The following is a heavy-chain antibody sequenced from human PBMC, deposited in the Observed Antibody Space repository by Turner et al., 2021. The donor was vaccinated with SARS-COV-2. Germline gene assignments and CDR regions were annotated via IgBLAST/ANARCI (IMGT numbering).Heavy chain of an antibody. CDR2: IWYDGRNK. CDR1: GFTFSSYG. J-gene: IGHJ3*02. Sequence: QGQLVESGGGAVQPRRSLRLSCAASGFTFSSYGMHGVRQAPGKGLEWVAVIWYDGRNKYYADSVKGRFNISRDNSKNTLYLQMNSLRAEDTAVYYWAREGEFGGVGNAFDIWGQGTMVTVSS. D-gene: IGHD2-8*02. CDR3: AREGEFGGVGNAFDI. V-gene: IGHV3-33*01.